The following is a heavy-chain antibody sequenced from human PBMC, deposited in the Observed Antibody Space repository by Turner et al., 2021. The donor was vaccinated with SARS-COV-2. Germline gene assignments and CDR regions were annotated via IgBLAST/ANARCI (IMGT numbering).Heavy chain of an antibody. CDR2: ISGGGGST. CDR1: GFTFNTYA. CDR3: AKRYYDFWSGYQNYGMDV. D-gene: IGHD3-3*01. Sequence: EVQLLESGGGLVQPGGSLRLSCSASGFTFNTYAMSWVRQAQGKGLEWVSAISGGGGSTYYADSVKGRFTISRENSKNTLYLQMNSLRAEDTAVYYCAKRYYDFWSGYQNYGMDVWGQGTTVTVSS. V-gene: IGHV3-23*01. J-gene: IGHJ6*02.